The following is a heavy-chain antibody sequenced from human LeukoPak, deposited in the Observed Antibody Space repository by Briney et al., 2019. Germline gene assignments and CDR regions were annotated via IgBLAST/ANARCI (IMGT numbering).Heavy chain of an antibody. V-gene: IGHV3-21*01. CDR3: ARDSVVTAIPAIFDQ. D-gene: IGHD2-21*02. Sequence: GGSLRLSCAASGFTFSAYTMNWVRQAPGKGLEWVSSISLSSTYIYYADSVKGRFTISRDNAKNSLYLQMNSLRAEDTAVYYCARDSVVTAIPAIFDQWGLGTLVTVSS. J-gene: IGHJ4*02. CDR2: ISLSSTYI. CDR1: GFTFSAYT.